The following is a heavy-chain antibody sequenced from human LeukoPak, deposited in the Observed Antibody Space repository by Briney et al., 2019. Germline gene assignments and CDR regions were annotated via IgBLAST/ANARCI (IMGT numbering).Heavy chain of an antibody. D-gene: IGHD6-19*01. CDR3: ARGSSHSFDY. Sequence: GGSLRLSCAASGFTLSSYWMHWVRQTPGKGPVWVSRINSDGSSTSYADSVKGRFTISRDNAKNTLYLQMNSLRAEDTAVYYCARGSSHSFDYWGKGALVTVSS. CDR1: GFTLSSYW. CDR2: INSDGSST. V-gene: IGHV3-74*01. J-gene: IGHJ4*02.